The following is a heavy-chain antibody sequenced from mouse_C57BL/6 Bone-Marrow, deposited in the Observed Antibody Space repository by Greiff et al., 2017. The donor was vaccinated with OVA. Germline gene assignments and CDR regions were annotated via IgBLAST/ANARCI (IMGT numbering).Heavy chain of an antibody. D-gene: IGHD1-1*01. Sequence: EVQLQESGGGLVKPGGSLKLSCAASGFTFSSYAMSWVRQTPEKRLEWVATISDGGSYTYYPDNVKGRFTISRDNAKNNLYLQMSYLKSEDTAMYYCARGDTYGSSYGIDDWGQGTTLTVSS. CDR2: ISDGGSYT. J-gene: IGHJ2*01. V-gene: IGHV5-4*01. CDR3: ARGDTYGSSYGIDD. CDR1: GFTFSSYA.